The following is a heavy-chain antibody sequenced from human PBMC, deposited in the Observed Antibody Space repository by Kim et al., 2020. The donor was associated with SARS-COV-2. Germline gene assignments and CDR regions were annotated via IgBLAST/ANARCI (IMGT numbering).Heavy chain of an antibody. CDR1: GGSISSSNW. Sequence: SETLSLTCAVSGGSISSSNWWSWVRQPPGKGLEWIGEIYHSGSTNYNPSLKSRVTISVDKSKNQFSLKLSSVTAADTAVYYCARGRFGDSSPFDYWGQGTLVTVSS. CDR2: IYHSGST. CDR3: ARGRFGDSSPFDY. J-gene: IGHJ4*02. V-gene: IGHV4-4*02. D-gene: IGHD3-10*01.